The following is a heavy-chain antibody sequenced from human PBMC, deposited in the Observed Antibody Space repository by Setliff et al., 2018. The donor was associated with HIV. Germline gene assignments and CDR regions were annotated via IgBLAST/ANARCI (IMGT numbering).Heavy chain of an antibody. Sequence: PSETLSLTCTVSGGSISSGTYHWSWIRQPAGKGLEWIGHMYTSGSTKYNPSLKSRVTISVDRSKNQFSLKLSAETAADTAVYYCARGFEGFDSWGQGTLVTVSS. J-gene: IGHJ4*02. CDR3: ARGFEGFDS. CDR1: GGSISSGTYH. CDR2: MYTSGST. D-gene: IGHD3-3*01. V-gene: IGHV4-61*09.